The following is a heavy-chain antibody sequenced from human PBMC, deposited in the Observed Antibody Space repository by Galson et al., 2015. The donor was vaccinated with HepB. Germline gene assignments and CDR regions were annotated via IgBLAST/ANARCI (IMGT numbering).Heavy chain of an antibody. D-gene: IGHD4-17*01. CDR2: ISGGTTYT. Sequence: SLRLSCAASGFIFSDYYMSWIRQAPGKGLEWLSYISGGTTYTNYADSVKGRFTISRDNAKNSLYLQINSLRAEDTAVYYWARVADSDYGDHTHFDYWGQGSLVTVSS. CDR3: ARVADSDYGDHTHFDY. J-gene: IGHJ4*02. V-gene: IGHV3-11*06. CDR1: GFIFSDYY.